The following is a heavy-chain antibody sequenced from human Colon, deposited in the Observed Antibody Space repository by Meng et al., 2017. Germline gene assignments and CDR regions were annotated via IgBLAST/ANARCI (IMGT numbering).Heavy chain of an antibody. CDR3: ARSVRLGVAGKSGAY. Sequence: QVQLHQWGQGLFKPSETLSLPCAVYGGSFSGYYWSWTRQPPGKGLEWIGEINHSGSTNYNPSLKSRVTISVDTSKNQFSLKLSSVTAADTALYYCARSVRLGVAGKSGAYWGQGTLVTVSS. J-gene: IGHJ4*02. CDR2: INHSGST. CDR1: GGSFSGYY. D-gene: IGHD6-19*01. V-gene: IGHV4-34*01.